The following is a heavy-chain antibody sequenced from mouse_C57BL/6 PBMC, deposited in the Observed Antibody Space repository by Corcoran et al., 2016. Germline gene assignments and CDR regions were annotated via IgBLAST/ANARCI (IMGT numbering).Heavy chain of an antibody. CDR2: INPNNGGT. J-gene: IGHJ2*01. CDR3: ARSTTAY. V-gene: IGHV1-26*01. D-gene: IGHD1-2*01. CDR1: GYTLTDYY. Sequence: EVQLQQSGPELVKPGASVKISCKASGYTLTDYYMNWVKQSHGKSLEWIGDINPNNGGTSYNQKFKGKATLTVDKSSSTAYMELRSLTSEDSAVYYCARSTTAYWGQGTTLTVSS.